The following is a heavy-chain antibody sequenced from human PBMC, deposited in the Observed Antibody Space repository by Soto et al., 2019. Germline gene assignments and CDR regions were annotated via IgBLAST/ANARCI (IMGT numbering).Heavy chain of an antibody. CDR1: GFTFSSYG. CDR3: ASSTYYYDSSGPGAFDI. Sequence: XGSLRLSCAASGFTFSSYGMHWVRQAPGKGLEWVAVIWYDGSNKYYADSVKGRFTISRDNSKNTLYLQMNGLRAEDTAVYYCASSTYYYDSSGPGAFDIWGQGTMVTVSS. J-gene: IGHJ3*02. V-gene: IGHV3-33*01. CDR2: IWYDGSNK. D-gene: IGHD3-22*01.